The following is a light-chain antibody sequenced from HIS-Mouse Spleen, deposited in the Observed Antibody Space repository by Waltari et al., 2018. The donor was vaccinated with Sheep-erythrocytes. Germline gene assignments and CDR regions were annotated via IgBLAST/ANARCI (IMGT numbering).Light chain of an antibody. J-gene: IGLJ1*01. CDR2: EDS. CDR3: YSTDSSGNHYV. Sequence: SYELTQPPSVSVSPGQTARITCSGAALPKTSAYWYQQKSGQAPVLVIYEDSKRPSGIPERFSGSSSGTMATLTISGAQVEDEADYYCYSTDSSGNHYVFGTGTKVTVL. V-gene: IGLV3-10*01. CDR1: ALPKTS.